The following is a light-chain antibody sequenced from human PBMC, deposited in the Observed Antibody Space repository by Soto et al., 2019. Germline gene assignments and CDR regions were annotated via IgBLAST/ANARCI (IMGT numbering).Light chain of an antibody. V-gene: IGKV3-20*01. CDR3: QQNGSSGT. CDR2: VAS. Sequence: LLTQSPCTLSLSPGERATLECRASQIISSSYLAWYQQKPGQAPSLFIYVASTRAAGNQARFSGRGSGTDFTLTISRLEPKDFAVSYSQQNGSSGTFGKGTKV. J-gene: IGKJ1*01. CDR1: QIISSSY.